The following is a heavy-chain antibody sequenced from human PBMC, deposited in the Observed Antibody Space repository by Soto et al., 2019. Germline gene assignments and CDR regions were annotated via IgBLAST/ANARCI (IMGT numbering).Heavy chain of an antibody. D-gene: IGHD2-15*01. CDR1: GFTFSASA. CDR2: ISGSGGAT. V-gene: IGHV3-23*01. J-gene: IGHJ4*02. Sequence: QTGGSLRLSCAASGFTFSASAMSWVRQAPGKGLEWVASISGSGGATYIADSMKGRFAISRDNSKNTLFLQMNTLRVGDTAVYYCAKSSGRSGGFCHWGQGTRVTVSS. CDR3: AKSSGRSGGFCH.